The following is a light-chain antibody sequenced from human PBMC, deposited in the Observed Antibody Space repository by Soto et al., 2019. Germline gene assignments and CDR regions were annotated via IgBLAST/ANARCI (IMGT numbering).Light chain of an antibody. Sequence: EIVLTQSAGTLSLSPGERATLSCRASQSVSSNSLAWYHQKPGQPPRLLIYGASSRATGISDRFSGSGSGTDFTLTISRLEPEDFAVYYCQQYGSSFITFGQGTRLEI. CDR3: QQYGSSFIT. V-gene: IGKV3-20*01. J-gene: IGKJ5*01. CDR2: GAS. CDR1: QSVSSNS.